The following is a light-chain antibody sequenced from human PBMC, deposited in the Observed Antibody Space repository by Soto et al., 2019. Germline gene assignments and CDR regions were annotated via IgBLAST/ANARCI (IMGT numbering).Light chain of an antibody. J-gene: IGKJ5*01. CDR3: QQYDALPIT. CDR1: RDINKY. CDR2: DAS. V-gene: IGKV1-33*01. Sequence: MQMTQSPASLSASVGDRITITCQASRDINKYLNWYQQKQGKAPKLLIYDASNLEVGVPSRFSGGGSGTDFTFTISSLQTEDIATYYCQQYDALPITFGQGTRLEIK.